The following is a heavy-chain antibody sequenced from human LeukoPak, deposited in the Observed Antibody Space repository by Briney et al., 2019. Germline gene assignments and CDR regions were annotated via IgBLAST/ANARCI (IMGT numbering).Heavy chain of an antibody. D-gene: IGHD6-6*01. CDR1: GYTFTSYG. Sequence: GASVKVSCKASGYTFTSYGISWVRQAPGQGLEWMGWISAYNGNSNYAQKFQGRVTMTTDTSTSTAYMELRSLRFDDTAMYYCVRGGSSSGYDYWGQGTLVTVSS. CDR3: VRGGSSSGYDY. V-gene: IGHV1-18*01. CDR2: ISAYNGNS. J-gene: IGHJ4*02.